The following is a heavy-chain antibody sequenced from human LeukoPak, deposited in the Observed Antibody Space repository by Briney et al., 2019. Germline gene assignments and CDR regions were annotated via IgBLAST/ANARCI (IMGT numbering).Heavy chain of an antibody. CDR1: GYTLTELS. D-gene: IGHD6-13*01. CDR2: FDPEDGET. Sequence: ASEKVSCKVSGYTLTELSMHWVRQAPGKGLEWMGGFDPEDGETIYAQKFQGRVTMTEDTSTDTAYMELSSLRSEDTAVYYCATLRITIAEIYYYYGMDVWGQGTTVTVSS. V-gene: IGHV1-24*01. J-gene: IGHJ6*02. CDR3: ATLRITIAEIYYYYGMDV.